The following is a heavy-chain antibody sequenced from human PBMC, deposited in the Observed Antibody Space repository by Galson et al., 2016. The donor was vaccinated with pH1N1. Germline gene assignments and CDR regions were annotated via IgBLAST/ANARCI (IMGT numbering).Heavy chain of an antibody. J-gene: IGHJ4*02. CDR3: ARSSSSMEGEYYFDN. Sequence: TLSLTCTVSGGSISNGGYYWSWIRQHPGKGLEWIGYIYYSGSTYYNPSLKSRVTISVDTSKNQFSLKLSSVTAADTAVYYCARSSSSMEGEYYFDNWGQGTLVVVAS. V-gene: IGHV4-31*03. CDR1: GGSISNGGYY. D-gene: IGHD6-6*01. CDR2: IYYSGST.